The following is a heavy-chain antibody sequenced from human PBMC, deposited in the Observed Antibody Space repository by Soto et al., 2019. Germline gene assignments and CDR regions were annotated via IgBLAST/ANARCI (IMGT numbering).Heavy chain of an antibody. CDR1: GFTFSSYG. D-gene: IGHD3-9*01. V-gene: IGHV3-30*18. CDR2: ISYDGSNK. CDR3: AKDRAHSRYFPNYYFDY. Sequence: PGGSLRLSCXASGFTFSSYGMHWVRQAPGKGLEWVAVISYDGSNKFYADSVKGRFTISRDNSKNTLYLQMNSLRAEDTAMYYCAKDRAHSRYFPNYYFDYWGQGTLVTVSS. J-gene: IGHJ4*02.